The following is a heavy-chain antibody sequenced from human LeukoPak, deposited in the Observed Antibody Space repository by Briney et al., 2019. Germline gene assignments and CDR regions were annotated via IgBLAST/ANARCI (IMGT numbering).Heavy chain of an antibody. CDR2: ISYDESSK. J-gene: IGHJ4*02. V-gene: IGHV3-30*03. Sequence: GRSLRLSCAASGFTFSSYGMHWIRQAPGKGLEWVAVISYDESSKYYADSVKGRFTISRDSSKNTLYLQMNSLRVEDTAIYYCVTDFRSLTMIPTLGYWGQGTLVTVSS. CDR3: VTDFRSLTMIPTLGY. D-gene: IGHD3-22*01. CDR1: GFTFSSYG.